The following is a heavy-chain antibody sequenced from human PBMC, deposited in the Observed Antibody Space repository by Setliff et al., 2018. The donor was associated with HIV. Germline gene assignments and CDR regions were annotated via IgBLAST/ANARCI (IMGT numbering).Heavy chain of an antibody. D-gene: IGHD3-22*01. CDR2: IYTSGST. CDR1: GGSISSYY. CDR3: ARLRHTYYYDSSYFDY. V-gene: IGHV4-4*07. Sequence: NPSETLSLTCTVSGGSISSYYWSWIRQPAGKGLEWIGRIYTSGSTNYNPSLKSRVTMSVDTSKNQFSLKLSSVTAADTAVYYCARLRHTYYYDSSYFDYWGQGTLVTVS. J-gene: IGHJ4*02.